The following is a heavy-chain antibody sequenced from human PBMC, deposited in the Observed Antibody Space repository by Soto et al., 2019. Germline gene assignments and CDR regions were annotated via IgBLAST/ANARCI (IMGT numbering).Heavy chain of an antibody. CDR1: VASITSGNYY. CDR2: MHYRGTT. J-gene: IGHJ4*02. V-gene: IGHV4-39*01. CDR3: AGHPSLYRHLEF. Sequence: QVQLQESGPRLVKPSETLSLICSVSVASITSGNYYWAWIRQPPGTGLEWIGSMHYRGTTHYNSSPGTRDSLSADTDKKQISLNLISVTADDTAIYFWAGHPSLYRHLEFWGQGILVTVSS. D-gene: IGHD3-10*01.